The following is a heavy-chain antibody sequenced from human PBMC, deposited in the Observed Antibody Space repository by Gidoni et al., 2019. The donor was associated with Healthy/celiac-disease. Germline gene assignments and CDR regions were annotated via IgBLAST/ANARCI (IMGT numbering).Heavy chain of an antibody. CDR1: GGSISSGGYY. Sequence: QVQLQESGPGLVKPSQTLSLTCTVSGGSISSGGYYWSWIRQHPGKGLEWIGYIYYSGSTYYNPSLKSRVTISVDTAKNQFSLKLSSVTAADTAVYYCARGGVREPYAFDIWGQGTMVTVSS. J-gene: IGHJ3*02. V-gene: IGHV4-31*03. D-gene: IGHD3-10*01. CDR3: ARGGVREPYAFDI. CDR2: IYYSGST.